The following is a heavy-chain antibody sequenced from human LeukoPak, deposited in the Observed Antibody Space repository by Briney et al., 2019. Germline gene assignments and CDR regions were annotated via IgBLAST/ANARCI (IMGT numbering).Heavy chain of an antibody. D-gene: IGHD3-22*01. Sequence: SVKVSCKASGGTFGSYAISWVRQAPGQGLEWMGRIIPILGIANYAQKFQGRVTITADKSTSTAYMELSSLRSEDTAVYYCARSYYYDSSGYYKLTPYYFDYWGQGTLVTVSS. J-gene: IGHJ4*02. CDR2: IIPILGIA. CDR1: GGTFGSYA. V-gene: IGHV1-69*04. CDR3: ARSYYYDSSGYYKLTPYYFDY.